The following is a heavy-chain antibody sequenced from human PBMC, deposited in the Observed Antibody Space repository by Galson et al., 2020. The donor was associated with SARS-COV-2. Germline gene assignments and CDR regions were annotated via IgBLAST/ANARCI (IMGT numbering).Heavy chain of an antibody. D-gene: IGHD6-13*01. CDR1: GFTFSSYS. CDR2: ISSSSSYI. Sequence: GGSLRLSCAASGFTFSSYSMNWVRQAPGKGLEWVSSISSSSSYIYYADSVKGRFTISRDNAKNSLYLQMNSLRAEDTAVYYCARDWLSSWNFDYWGQGTLVTVSS. J-gene: IGHJ4*02. CDR3: ARDWLSSWNFDY. V-gene: IGHV3-21*01.